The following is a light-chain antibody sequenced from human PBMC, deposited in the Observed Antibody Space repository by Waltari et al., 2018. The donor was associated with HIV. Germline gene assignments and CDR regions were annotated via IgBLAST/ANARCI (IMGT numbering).Light chain of an antibody. CDR2: DVS. CDR3: SSYTSSSTLVI. CDR1: RSDVGYFSY. Sequence: QSALTQPASVSGSPGQSITISCPGTRSDVGYFSYVSWYQQRPGKAPKLIIFDVSNRPSGVSDRFSGSKSGNTASLTISGLQAEDEADYYCSSYTSSSTLVIFGGGTKLTVL. V-gene: IGLV2-14*03. J-gene: IGLJ2*01.